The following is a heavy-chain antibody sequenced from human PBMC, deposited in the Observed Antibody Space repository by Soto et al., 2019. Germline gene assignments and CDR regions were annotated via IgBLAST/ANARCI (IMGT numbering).Heavy chain of an antibody. D-gene: IGHD3-22*01. CDR3: ARDSPDYYDSSGSDAFDI. V-gene: IGHV4-4*02. CDR1: GGSISSSNW. CDR2: IYHSGST. J-gene: IGHJ3*02. Sequence: QVQLQESGPGLVKPSGTLSLTCAVSGGSISSSNWWSWVRQPPGKGLEWIGEIYHSGSTNYNPSLNCRATLSVDKSKNQFSLKLSSVTAADTAVYYCARDSPDYYDSSGSDAFDIWGQGTMVTVSS.